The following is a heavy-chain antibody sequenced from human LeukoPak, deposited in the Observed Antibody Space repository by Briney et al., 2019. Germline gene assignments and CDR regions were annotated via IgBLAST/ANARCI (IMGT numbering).Heavy chain of an antibody. CDR2: IYHSGST. CDR1: GGSISSYY. Sequence: SETLSLTCTVSGGSISSYYWGWIRQPPGKGLEWIGSIYHSGSTYYNPSLKSRVTISVDTSKNQFSLKLSSVTAADTAVYYCARDPLGGDAFDIWGQGTMVTVSS. D-gene: IGHD6-25*01. V-gene: IGHV4-38-2*02. J-gene: IGHJ3*02. CDR3: ARDPLGGDAFDI.